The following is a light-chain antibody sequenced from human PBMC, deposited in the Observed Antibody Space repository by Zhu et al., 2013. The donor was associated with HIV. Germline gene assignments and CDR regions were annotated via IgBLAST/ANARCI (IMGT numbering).Light chain of an antibody. Sequence: IQMTQSPSTLSASVGDRVTITCRASQTIDDWLAWYRQKPGKAPEVLIFDASTLKTGVPSRFRGSGSGTEFTLTISSLQPDDFATYYCQQYNSYWTFGQGTKVEIK. CDR1: QTIDDW. CDR2: DAS. J-gene: IGKJ1*01. CDR3: QQYNSYWT. V-gene: IGKV1-5*01.